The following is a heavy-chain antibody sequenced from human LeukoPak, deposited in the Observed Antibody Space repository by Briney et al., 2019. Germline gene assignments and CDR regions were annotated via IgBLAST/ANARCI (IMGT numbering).Heavy chain of an antibody. Sequence: GASVKVSCKASGYTLTDYYMHWVRQAPGQGLEWMGRINPNSGGTNYAQKFQGRVTMTRDTSISTVYMELSSLRSEDTAVYYCAGTYYYDSSGYYPAFDYWGQGTLVTVSS. CDR1: GYTLTDYY. V-gene: IGHV1-2*06. D-gene: IGHD3-22*01. CDR3: AGTYYYDSSGYYPAFDY. CDR2: INPNSGGT. J-gene: IGHJ4*02.